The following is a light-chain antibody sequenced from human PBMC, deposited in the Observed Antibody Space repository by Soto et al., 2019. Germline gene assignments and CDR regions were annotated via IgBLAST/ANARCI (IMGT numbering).Light chain of an antibody. Sequence: EIVLTQSPGTLSLSPGERATLSCRASQSVRSSYLAWYQQKPGQAPRLLIYGASSRATGIPDRFSGSGSGKDFALTISRLEPEDFAVYYCQQYGSSPSWTFGQGNKVEIK. J-gene: IGKJ1*01. CDR1: QSVRSSY. V-gene: IGKV3-20*01. CDR3: QQYGSSPSWT. CDR2: GAS.